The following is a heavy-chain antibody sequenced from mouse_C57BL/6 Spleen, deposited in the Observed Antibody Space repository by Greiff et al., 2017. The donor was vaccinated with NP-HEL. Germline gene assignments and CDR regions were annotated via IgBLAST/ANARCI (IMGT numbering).Heavy chain of an antibody. CDR1: GYAFSSYW. CDR3: ARTPFTTRGAMDY. V-gene: IGHV1-80*01. J-gene: IGHJ4*01. D-gene: IGHD2-12*01. CDR2: IYPGVGDT. Sequence: QVQLQQSGAELVKPGASVKISCKASGYAFSSYWMNWVKQRPGKGLEWIGQIYPGVGDTNYNGKFKGKATLTADKSSSTAYMQLSSLTSEDSAVYFCARTPFTTRGAMDYWGQGTSVTVSS.